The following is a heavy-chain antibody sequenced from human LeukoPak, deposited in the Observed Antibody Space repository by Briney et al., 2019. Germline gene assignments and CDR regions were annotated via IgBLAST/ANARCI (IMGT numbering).Heavy chain of an antibody. CDR1: GFTFYDYA. J-gene: IGHJ4*02. D-gene: IGHD2-2*01. V-gene: IGHV3-9*01. CDR2: ISWNSGSI. Sequence: GRSLRLSCAASGFTFYDYAMHWVRQVPGKGLEGVSVISWNSGSIYYADSVRGRFTISRDNAKNSLHLQMDSLRTEDTAFYYCAKGSCSSTRCHFDYWGEGTMVSVCS. CDR3: AKGSCSSTRCHFDY.